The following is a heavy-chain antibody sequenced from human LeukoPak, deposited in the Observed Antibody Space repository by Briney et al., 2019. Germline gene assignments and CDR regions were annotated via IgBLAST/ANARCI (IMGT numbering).Heavy chain of an antibody. Sequence: ASVKVSCKASGGTFSSYAISWVRQAPGQGLEWMGGIIPIFGTANYAQKFQGRVTITADESTSTAYMELGSLRSEDTAVYYCARSYQYSGLFDYWGQGTLVTVSS. V-gene: IGHV1-69*13. CDR1: GGTFSSYA. J-gene: IGHJ4*02. D-gene: IGHD5-12*01. CDR2: IIPIFGTA. CDR3: ARSYQYSGLFDY.